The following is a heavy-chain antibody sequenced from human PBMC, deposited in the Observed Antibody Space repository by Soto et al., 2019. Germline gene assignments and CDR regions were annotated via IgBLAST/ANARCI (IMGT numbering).Heavy chain of an antibody. Sequence: EVQLLESGGDLAQPGGSLRLICAASGFTFSNYAMTWVRQSPGKGLEWVSTITSAGSTFYGDTVKGRFTISRDNSKSTLYLQMNSLGDDDTAVYYCAKTDKFHSQSSGWANRFDSWGQGTLVTVSS. D-gene: IGHD6-19*01. J-gene: IGHJ4*02. CDR2: ITSAGST. CDR1: GFTFSNYA. CDR3: AKTDKFHSQSSGWANRFDS. V-gene: IGHV3-23*01.